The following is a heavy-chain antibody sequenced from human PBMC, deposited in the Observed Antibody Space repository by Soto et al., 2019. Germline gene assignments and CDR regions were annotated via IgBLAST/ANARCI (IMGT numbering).Heavy chain of an antibody. Sequence: EVQLVESGGTVVQPGGSLRLSCAAAGFTFTNYWMHLVRQAPGKGLGWVSRMNGAASKAFYADSVKGRFTISRDNAKNTVYLQLNGLGAEDTAVYYWARGIQYRYGMDVWGQGTTVTVSS. CDR1: GFTFTNYW. J-gene: IGHJ6*02. D-gene: IGHD4-4*01. CDR2: MNGAASKA. CDR3: ARGIQYRYGMDV. V-gene: IGHV3-74*01.